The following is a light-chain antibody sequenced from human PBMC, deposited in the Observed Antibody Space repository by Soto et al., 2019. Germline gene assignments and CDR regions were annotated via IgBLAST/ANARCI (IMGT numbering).Light chain of an antibody. J-gene: IGKJ4*01. CDR1: QSIRRW. CDR2: DAS. V-gene: IGKV1-5*01. CDR3: QQYNSYLLT. Sequence: GDRVTITCRASQSIRRWLAWFQQKPGKAPKLLIYDASDLGSGVPSRFSGSGSGTEFTLTISSLQPDDFATYYCQQYNSYLLTFGGGTKVEIK.